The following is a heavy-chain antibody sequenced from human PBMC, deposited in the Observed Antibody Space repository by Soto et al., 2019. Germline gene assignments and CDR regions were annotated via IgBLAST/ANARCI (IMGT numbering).Heavy chain of an antibody. CDR3: ARXXXXXXXXXXXXDXXX. CDR1: GVTVSSNY. CDR2: IYPDGTT. J-gene: IGHJ4*02. Sequence: EVQLVESGGGLVQPGKSLRLSCAVSGVTVSSNYMNWVRQAPGKGLEWVAVIYPDGTTYYADSVKGRFTISRDNSKSTLYLQMNSLRAADTAVYYCARXXXXXXXXXXXXDXXXXGQGTLVTVSS. V-gene: IGHV3-66*01.